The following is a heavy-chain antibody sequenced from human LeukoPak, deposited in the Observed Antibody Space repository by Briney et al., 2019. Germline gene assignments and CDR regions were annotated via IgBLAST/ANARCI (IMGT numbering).Heavy chain of an antibody. Sequence: ASETLSLTCTVSGGSISSSSYYWGWIRQPPGKGLEWIGSIYYSGSTYYNPSLKRRVTISVDTSKNQFSLKLNSVPAADTAVYDCARQGRPGDGYNYDYWGQGTLVTVSS. CDR1: GGSISSSSYY. CDR2: IYYSGST. CDR3: ARQGRPGDGYNYDY. D-gene: IGHD5-24*01. J-gene: IGHJ4*02. V-gene: IGHV4-39*01.